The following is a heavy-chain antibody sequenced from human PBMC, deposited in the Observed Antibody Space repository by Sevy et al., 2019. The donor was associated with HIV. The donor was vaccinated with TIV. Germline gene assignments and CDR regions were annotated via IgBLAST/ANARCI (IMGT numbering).Heavy chain of an antibody. Sequence: SETLSLTCTVSGGSISSSSYSWGWIRQPPGKGLEWIGSIYYSGSTYYNPSLKSRVTISVDTSKNQFSLKLSSVTAADTAVYYCARHSVGATTHYYYGMDVWGQGTTVTVSS. CDR1: GGSISSSSYS. CDR2: IYYSGST. D-gene: IGHD1-26*01. CDR3: ARHSVGATTHYYYGMDV. J-gene: IGHJ6*02. V-gene: IGHV4-39*01.